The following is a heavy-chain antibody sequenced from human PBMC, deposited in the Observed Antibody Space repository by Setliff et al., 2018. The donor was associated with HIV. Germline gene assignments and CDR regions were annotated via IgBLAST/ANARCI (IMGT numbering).Heavy chain of an antibody. J-gene: IGHJ6*02. CDR1: GYSISSGYH. CDR3: ARGGPTVAFGLDV. Sequence: SETLSLTCAASGYSISSGYHWGWIRQPPGKGLEWIGNIYHHGTTYYYPSLKGRVTISLDTSNNQFSLNLNSVTAADTAVYYCARGGPTVAFGLDVWGQGTTVTVSS. D-gene: IGHD4-17*01. CDR2: IYHHGTT. V-gene: IGHV4-38-2*01.